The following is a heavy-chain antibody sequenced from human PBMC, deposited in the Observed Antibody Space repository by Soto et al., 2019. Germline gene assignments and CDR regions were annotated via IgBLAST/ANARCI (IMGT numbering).Heavy chain of an antibody. V-gene: IGHV4-59*01. CDR3: AREVATYYFDY. D-gene: IGHD5-12*01. CDR2: IYYSGST. Sequence: SETLSLTXTVSGGSISSYYWSWIRQPPGKGLEWIGYIYYSGSTNYNPSLKSRVTISVDTSKNQFSLKLSSVTAADTAVYYCAREVATYYFDYWGQGTLVTVSS. CDR1: GGSISSYY. J-gene: IGHJ4*02.